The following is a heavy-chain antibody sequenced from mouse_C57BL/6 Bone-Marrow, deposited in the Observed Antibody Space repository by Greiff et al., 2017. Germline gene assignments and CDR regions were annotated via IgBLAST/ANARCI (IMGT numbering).Heavy chain of an antibody. Sequence: VQLQQSGAELVRPGASVKLSCTASGFNIKDYYMHWVKQRPEQGLEWIGWIDPENGDTEYDSKFQGKATLTADTSSNTAYLQLSSLTSEDTAVYYWTYYYGSSGFAYWGQGTLVTVAA. CDR1: GFNIKDYY. J-gene: IGHJ3*01. CDR3: TYYYGSSGFAY. D-gene: IGHD1-1*01. V-gene: IGHV14-4*01. CDR2: IDPENGDT.